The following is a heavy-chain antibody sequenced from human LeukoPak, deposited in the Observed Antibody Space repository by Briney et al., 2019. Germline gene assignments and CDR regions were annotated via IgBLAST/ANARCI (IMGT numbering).Heavy chain of an antibody. J-gene: IGHJ1*01. V-gene: IGHV3-23*01. CDR3: AKASAQVYYYDSSGPEYFQH. CDR1: GFTFSIYA. Sequence: PGGSLRLSCATSGFTFSIYAMTWVRQAPGKGLEWVSAISGSGGSTYYADSVKGRFTISRDNSKNTLYLQMNSLRAEDTAVYYCAKASAQVYYYDSSGPEYFQHWGQGTLVTVSS. CDR2: ISGSGGST. D-gene: IGHD3-22*01.